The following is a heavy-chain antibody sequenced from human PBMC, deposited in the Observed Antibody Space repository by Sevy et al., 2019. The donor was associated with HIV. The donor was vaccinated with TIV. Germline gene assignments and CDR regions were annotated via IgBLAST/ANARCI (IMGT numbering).Heavy chain of an antibody. CDR3: ARRNDFDI. J-gene: IGHJ3*02. CDR2: VYYTGGT. CDR1: GGSINSDH. Sequence: SETLSLTCTVSGGSINSDHWNWIRQPPGKGLEWIGYVYYTGGTNYNPYLKNRVTISVDRTKNQFSLKLTSGTAADTAVYYCARRNDFDIWGQGTMVTVSS. V-gene: IGHV4-59*08.